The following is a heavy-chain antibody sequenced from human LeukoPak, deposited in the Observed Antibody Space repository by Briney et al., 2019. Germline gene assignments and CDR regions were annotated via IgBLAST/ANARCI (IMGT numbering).Heavy chain of an antibody. J-gene: IGHJ3*02. V-gene: IGHV3-23*01. CDR3: AKDQLLVPHAFDI. CDR1: GFAFSSYA. D-gene: IGHD6-19*01. CDR2: ISGSGGST. Sequence: GGSLRLSCAASGFAFSSYAMSWVRQAPGKGLEWVSAISGSGGSTYYADSVRGRFTISRDNSKNTLYLQMNSLRAEDTAVYYCAKDQLLVPHAFDIWGQGTMVTVSS.